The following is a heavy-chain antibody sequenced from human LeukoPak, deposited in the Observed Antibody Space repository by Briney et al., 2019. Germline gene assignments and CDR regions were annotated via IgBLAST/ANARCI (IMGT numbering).Heavy chain of an antibody. CDR3: ARVGSYAFDI. J-gene: IGHJ3*02. CDR2: IHYSGSI. CDR1: GGSIGSYY. Sequence: SETLSLTCTVSGGSIGSYYWSWIRQPPGRGLEWIGYIHYSGSISSNPSLKSRVTISVDTSKNQFSLRLSSVTAADTAVYYCARVGSYAFDIWGQGTMVTVSS. V-gene: IGHV4-59*01.